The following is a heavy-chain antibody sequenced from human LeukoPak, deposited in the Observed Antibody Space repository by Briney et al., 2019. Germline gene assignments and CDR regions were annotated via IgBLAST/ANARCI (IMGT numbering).Heavy chain of an antibody. D-gene: IGHD6-13*01. CDR2: IYYSGST. CDR1: GGSISSYY. Sequence: SETLSLTCTVSGGSISSYYWSWIRQPPGKGLEWIGYIYYSGSTNYNPSLKSRVTISVDTSKNQFSLKLSSVTAADTAVYYCARVPGSSSPFGSDYYYYMDVWGKGTTVTVSS. V-gene: IGHV4-59*01. J-gene: IGHJ6*03. CDR3: ARVPGSSSPFGSDYYYYMDV.